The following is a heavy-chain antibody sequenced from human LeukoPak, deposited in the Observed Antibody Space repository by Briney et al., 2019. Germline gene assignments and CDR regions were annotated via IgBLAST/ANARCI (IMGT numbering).Heavy chain of an antibody. J-gene: IGHJ4*02. Sequence: ASVRVSCKVSGYTLTELSMHWVRQAPGKGLEWMGGFDPEDGETIYAQKSQGRVTMTEDTSTDTAYMELSSLRSDDTAVYYCARGSSNPGITMIVVDLDYWGQGTLVTVSS. D-gene: IGHD3-22*01. CDR1: GYTLTELS. CDR2: FDPEDGET. V-gene: IGHV1-24*01. CDR3: ARGSSNPGITMIVVDLDY.